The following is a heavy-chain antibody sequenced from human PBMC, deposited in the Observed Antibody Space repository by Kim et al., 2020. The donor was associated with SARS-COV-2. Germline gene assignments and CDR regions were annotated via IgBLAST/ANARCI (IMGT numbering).Heavy chain of an antibody. CDR2: IREDGGEK. D-gene: IGHD3-22*01. CDR3: ARVVVGYYYDSSGYSYYWYFDL. Sequence: GGSLRLSCAASGFTFSSYWMNWVRQAPGKGLEWVANIREDGGEKYYVDSVKGRFTISRDNAKNSLYLQMNSLRAEDTAVYYCARVVVGYYYDSSGYSYYWYFDLWGRGTLVTFSS. V-gene: IGHV3-7*03. J-gene: IGHJ2*01. CDR1: GFTFSSYW.